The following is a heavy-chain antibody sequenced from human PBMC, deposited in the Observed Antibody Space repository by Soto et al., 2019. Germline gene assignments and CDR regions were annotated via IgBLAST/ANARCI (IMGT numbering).Heavy chain of an antibody. CDR3: ASCPQNSITSSPCCLFFDY. CDR1: GYTFSNYG. J-gene: IGHJ4*02. V-gene: IGHV1-3*01. D-gene: IGHD3-10*01. Sequence: GASVKVSCKASGYTFSNYGIHWVRQAPGQRLVWMGLINAGNGNTKYSQKFQGRVTLTRDTSASTAYMELSSLRSEDTAVYYCASCPQNSITSSPCCLFFDYWGQGTLVTVSS. CDR2: INAGNGNT.